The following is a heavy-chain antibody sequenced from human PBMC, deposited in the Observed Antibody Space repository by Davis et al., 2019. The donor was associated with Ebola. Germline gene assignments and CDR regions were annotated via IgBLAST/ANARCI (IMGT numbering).Heavy chain of an antibody. CDR3: AVPNTTTKKHAFDM. V-gene: IGHV3-21*05. D-gene: IGHD2-2*01. CDR1: GFTFSSYS. CDR2: ISSSSSYI. Sequence: GGSLRLSCAASGFTFSSYSMNWVRQAPGKGLEWVSYISSSSSYIYYADSVKGRFTISRDNAKNSLYLQMNSLRAEDTAIYYCAVPNTTTKKHAFDMWGQGTMVTVST. J-gene: IGHJ3*02.